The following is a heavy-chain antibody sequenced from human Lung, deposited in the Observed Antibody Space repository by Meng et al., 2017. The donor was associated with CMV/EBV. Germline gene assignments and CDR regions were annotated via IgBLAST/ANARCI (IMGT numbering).Heavy chain of an antibody. CDR2: TYYRSKWYH. D-gene: IGHD4-23*01. Sequence: PSQTLPLPCAISGDIVSSNSAAWHWIRQSPSRGLEWLGRTYYRSKWYHEYAVSVKSRITISPDTPKNQFSLQLNSMTPEDTAVYYCARGINGGCGDWGQGTLVTVSS. CDR3: ARGINGGCGD. CDR1: GDIVSSNSAA. J-gene: IGHJ4*02. V-gene: IGHV6-1*01.